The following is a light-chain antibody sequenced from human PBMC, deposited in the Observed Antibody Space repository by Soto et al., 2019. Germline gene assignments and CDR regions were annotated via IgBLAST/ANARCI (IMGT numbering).Light chain of an antibody. CDR1: SSDVGSYNL. CDR2: EVN. J-gene: IGLJ3*02. CDR3: CSYAGSNTWV. Sequence: QSALTQPASVSGSPGQSITISCTGTSSDVGSYNLASWYQQYPGKAPRLMIYEVNKRPSGVSNRFSGSKSGNTAFLTISGLQAEDEADYYCCSYAGSNTWVFGEGTQLTVL. V-gene: IGLV2-23*02.